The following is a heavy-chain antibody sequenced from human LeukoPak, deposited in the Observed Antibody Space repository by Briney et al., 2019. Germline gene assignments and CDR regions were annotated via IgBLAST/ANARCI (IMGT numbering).Heavy chain of an antibody. CDR2: IKQDGSEK. CDR1: GFTFSSYW. J-gene: IGHJ4*02. Sequence: PGGSLRLSCAASGFTFSSYWMSWVRQAPGRGLECVANIKQDGSEKYYVDSVKGRFTISRDNSKNTLYLQMNSLRAEDTAVYYCAKVSVTMIVVVNGYFDYWGQGTLVTVSS. V-gene: IGHV3-7*03. CDR3: AKVSVTMIVVVNGYFDY. D-gene: IGHD3-22*01.